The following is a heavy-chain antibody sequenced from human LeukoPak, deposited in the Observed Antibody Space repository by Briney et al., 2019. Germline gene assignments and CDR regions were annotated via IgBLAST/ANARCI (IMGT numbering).Heavy chain of an antibody. J-gene: IGHJ3*02. CDR3: ARDAPRGVIITNDAFDI. Sequence: ASVKVSCKASGYTFTSYGISWVRQAPGQGLEWMGWISAYNGNTNYAQKLQGRVTMTTDTSTSTAYMELRSLRSDDTAVYYCARDAPRGVIITNDAFDIWGQGTMVTVSS. D-gene: IGHD3-10*01. CDR1: GYTFTSYG. V-gene: IGHV1-18*01. CDR2: ISAYNGNT.